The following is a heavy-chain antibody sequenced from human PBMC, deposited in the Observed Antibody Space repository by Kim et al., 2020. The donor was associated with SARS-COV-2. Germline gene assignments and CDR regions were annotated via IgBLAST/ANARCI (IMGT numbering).Heavy chain of an antibody. CDR2: ISAGGGRT. CDR1: GFTFGSYA. Sequence: GGSLRLSCAASGFTFGSYAMSWARQAPGKGLEWVSTISAGGGRTHYADSVKGRFTISRDNSKKTLYLQMNSLRADDTAIYYCDGSDYWGQRTLVTVSS. V-gene: IGHV3-23*01. J-gene: IGHJ4*02. CDR3: DGSDY.